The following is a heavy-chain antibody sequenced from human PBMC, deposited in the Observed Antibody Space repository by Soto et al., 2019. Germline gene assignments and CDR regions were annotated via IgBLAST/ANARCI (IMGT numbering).Heavy chain of an antibody. CDR3: ARESRYCSGGSCYFLPGIDY. D-gene: IGHD2-15*01. J-gene: IGHJ4*02. CDR1: GGTFSSYA. V-gene: IGHV1-69*12. CDR2: IIPIFGTA. Sequence: QAQLVQSGAEVKKPGSSVKVSCKASGGTFSSYAIGWVRQAPGQGHEWMGGIIPIFGTANYAQKFQGRVTITADESTSTAYMELSSLRSEDTAVYYCARESRYCSGGSCYFLPGIDYWGQGTLVTVSS.